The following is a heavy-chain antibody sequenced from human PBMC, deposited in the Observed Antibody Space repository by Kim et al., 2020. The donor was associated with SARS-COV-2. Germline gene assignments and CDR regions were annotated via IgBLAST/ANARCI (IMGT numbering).Heavy chain of an antibody. CDR3: ARTSGLKSLDY. CDR2: IYDDGVT. D-gene: IGHD2-8*01. V-gene: IGHV4-4*07. Sequence: SETLSLTCTVSSGSIKSYYWSWIRQPAGQGLEWIGRIYDDGVTNYNPSLKSRITMSVDTSKNQFSLRLTSVTAADPAGYYCARTSGLKSLDYWGQGTLVT. CDR1: SGSIKSYY. J-gene: IGHJ4*02.